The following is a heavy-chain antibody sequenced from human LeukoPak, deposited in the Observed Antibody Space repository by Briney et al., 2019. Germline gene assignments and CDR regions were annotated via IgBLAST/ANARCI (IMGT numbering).Heavy chain of an antibody. D-gene: IGHD6-25*01. V-gene: IGHV4-4*02. J-gene: IGHJ2*01. CDR3: ARGYSSGNFDL. CDR1: GASISSINW. Sequence: SGTLSLTCAVSGASISSINWWSWVRQTPGKWLEWIGEIYHDGITNYNPSLKSRVTISVDTSKNQFSLKLSSVTAADTAVYYCARGYSSGNFDLWGRGTLVTVSS. CDR2: IYHDGIT.